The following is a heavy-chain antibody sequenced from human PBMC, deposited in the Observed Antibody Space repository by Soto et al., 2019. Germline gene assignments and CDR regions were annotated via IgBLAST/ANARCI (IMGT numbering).Heavy chain of an antibody. V-gene: IGHV3-48*02. D-gene: IGHD1-26*01. CDR2: ISSSSSTI. J-gene: IGHJ4*02. Sequence: GGSLRLSCVASGFTFQTYSMNWVRQAPGKGPEWVSYISSSSSTIYYADSLKGRFTISRDNAKNSLYLQMNSLGDEDTALYYCARGEIIGGTYYAYWGQGTLVTVSS. CDR1: GFTFQTYS. CDR3: ARGEIIGGTYYAY.